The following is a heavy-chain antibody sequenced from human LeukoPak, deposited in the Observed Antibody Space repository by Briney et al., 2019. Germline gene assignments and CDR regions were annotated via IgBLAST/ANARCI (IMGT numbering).Heavy chain of an antibody. V-gene: IGHV3-48*01. CDR2: ISSSSSTI. Sequence: GGSLRLSCAASTFTFSSFSMTWVRQAPEKGLEWVSYISSSSSTIYYADSVKGRFTISRDNSKNTLYLQMNSLRAEDTAIYYCAKGAIVATIDGRLVCFDYWGQGTLVTVSS. J-gene: IGHJ4*02. CDR1: TFTFSSFS. CDR3: AKGAIVATIDGRLVCFDY. D-gene: IGHD5-12*01.